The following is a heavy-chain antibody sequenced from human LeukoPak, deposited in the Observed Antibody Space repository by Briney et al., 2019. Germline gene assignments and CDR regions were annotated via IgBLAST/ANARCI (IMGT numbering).Heavy chain of an antibody. J-gene: IGHJ4*02. V-gene: IGHV3-23*01. CDR3: AKDRYSSGRRRPPGAPIDY. Sequence: PGGSLRLSCAASGFTFSSYAMSWVRQAPGKGLEWVSAISGSGGSTYYADSVKGRFTISRDNSKNTLYLQMNSLRAEDTAVYYCAKDRYSSGRRRPPGAPIDYWGQGTLVTVSS. CDR1: GFTFSSYA. CDR2: ISGSGGST. D-gene: IGHD6-19*01.